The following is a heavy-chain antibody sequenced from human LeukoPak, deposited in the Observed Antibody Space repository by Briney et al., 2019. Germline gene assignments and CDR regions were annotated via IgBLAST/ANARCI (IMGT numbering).Heavy chain of an antibody. CDR1: GFTFNSYN. D-gene: IGHD6-6*01. Sequence: GGSLRLSCAASGFTFNSYNMNWVRQAPGKGLEWVSYISSSSSTIYYADSVKGRFTISRDSAKTSLFLQMNSLRDEDTAVYYCARAYRSSSGRDAFDSWGLGTLVTVSS. CDR3: ARAYRSSSGRDAFDS. J-gene: IGHJ3*02. CDR2: ISSSSSTI. V-gene: IGHV3-48*02.